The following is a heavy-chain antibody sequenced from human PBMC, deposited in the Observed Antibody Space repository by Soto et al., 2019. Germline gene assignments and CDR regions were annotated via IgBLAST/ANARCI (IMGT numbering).Heavy chain of an antibody. J-gene: IGHJ4*02. Sequence: QVQLQQWGAGLLKPSETLSLTCAVYGGSFSGYYWSWIRQPPGKGLEWIGEINHSGSTNYNPSLKSRGPISVDTSKNQFSLKLRSVTAADTAVYYCASGGSSWYDFDYWGQGTLVTVSS. CDR2: INHSGST. D-gene: IGHD6-13*01. CDR3: ASGGSSWYDFDY. CDR1: GGSFSGYY. V-gene: IGHV4-34*01.